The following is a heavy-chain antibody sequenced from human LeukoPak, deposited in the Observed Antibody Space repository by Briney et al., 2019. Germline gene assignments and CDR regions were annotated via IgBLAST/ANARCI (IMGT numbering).Heavy chain of an antibody. V-gene: IGHV3-23*01. CDR1: GFTFSSYA. CDR3: AKLPTTVLTPPYYYGMDV. Sequence: SGGSLRLSCAASGFTFSSYAMNWVRQAPGKGLEWVSTIDGSSGGSTYYAGSVKGRFTISRDNSKNTLYLQMNTLRVDDTAVYYCAKLPTTVLTPPYYYGMDVWGQGTTVTVSS. CDR2: IDGSSGGST. J-gene: IGHJ6*02. D-gene: IGHD4-23*01.